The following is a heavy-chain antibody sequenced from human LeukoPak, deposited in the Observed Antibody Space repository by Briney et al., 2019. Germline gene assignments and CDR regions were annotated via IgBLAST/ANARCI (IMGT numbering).Heavy chain of an antibody. Sequence: ASVKVSCKASGYTFTSYAMNWVRQAPGQGLEWMGWISAYNGNTNYAPKLHGRVTMTTDTSTSTAYMDLRSLRSDDTAVYYCARTPWIHLLTKTPNWFDPWGQGTLVTVSS. CDR2: ISAYNGNT. CDR3: ARTPWIHLLTKTPNWFDP. J-gene: IGHJ5*02. V-gene: IGHV1-18*01. CDR1: GYTFTSYA. D-gene: IGHD5-18*01.